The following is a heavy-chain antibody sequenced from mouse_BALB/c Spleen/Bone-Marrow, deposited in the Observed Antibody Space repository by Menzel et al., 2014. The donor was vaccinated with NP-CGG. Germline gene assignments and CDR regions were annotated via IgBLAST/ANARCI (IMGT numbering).Heavy chain of an antibody. CDR3: ARSGNFFDY. CDR2: ITSSGRT. V-gene: IGHV3-2*02. J-gene: IGHJ2*01. CDR1: GYSITSGFA. D-gene: IGHD1-3*01. Sequence: EVQLQQSGPGLVKPSQSLSLTCTVTGYSITSGFAWNWLRQFPGNNLEWMGYITSSGRTSYHPSLKGRISITRDTSKNQCFLQLNSVTTEDTATYYCARSGNFFDYWGQGTTLTVSS.